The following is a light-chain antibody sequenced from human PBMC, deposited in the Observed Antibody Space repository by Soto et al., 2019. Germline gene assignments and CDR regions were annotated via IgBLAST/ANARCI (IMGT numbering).Light chain of an antibody. CDR3: FSYAGDSVYV. V-gene: IGLV2-23*02. CDR1: NCDVGSYNL. Sequence: QYVLTQPSSLSGSPRQSITISCTGTNCDVGSYNLVSWFQQHPGKAPKLVIYEVTKRPSGVSDRFSGSKSGNTASLTISGLQAEDEADYYCFSYAGDSVYVFGTGTKV. J-gene: IGLJ1*01. CDR2: EVT.